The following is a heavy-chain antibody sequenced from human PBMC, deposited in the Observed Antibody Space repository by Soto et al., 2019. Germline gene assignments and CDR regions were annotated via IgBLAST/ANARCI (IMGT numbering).Heavy chain of an antibody. D-gene: IGHD3-3*01. J-gene: IGHJ4*02. V-gene: IGHV3-7*01. CDR2: IKQDGSEK. Sequence: EVQLVESGGGLVQPGGSLRLSCAASGFTFSSYWMSWVRQAPGKGLEWVANIKQDGSEKYYVDSVKGRFTISRDNAKNSLYLQMNSLRAEDTAVYYCARVLFGVVIVGIFDYWGQGTLVTVSS. CDR3: ARVLFGVVIVGIFDY. CDR1: GFTFSSYW.